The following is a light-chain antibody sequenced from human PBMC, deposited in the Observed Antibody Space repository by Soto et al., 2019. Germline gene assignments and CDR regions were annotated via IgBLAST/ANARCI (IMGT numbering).Light chain of an antibody. J-gene: IGLJ2*01. CDR1: SSDVGGYNY. V-gene: IGLV2-14*03. Sequence: QSALTQPASMSGSPGQSITISCTGTSSDVGGYNYVSWYRQHPGKAPKLMIYDVNNRPSGVSNRFSGSKSGNTDSLTISGHQAEDEADYYCSSHSSSSTLVVFGGGTKLTVL. CDR3: SSHSSSSTLVV. CDR2: DVN.